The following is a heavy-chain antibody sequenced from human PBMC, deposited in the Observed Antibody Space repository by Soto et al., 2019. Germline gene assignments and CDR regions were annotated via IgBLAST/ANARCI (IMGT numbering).Heavy chain of an antibody. V-gene: IGHV4-39*01. CDR3: ARHGYNYYDSSGYYFGNWFDP. Sequence: SETLSLTCTVSGGSISSGGYYWGWIRQPPGKGLEWIGSIYYSGSTYYNPSLKGRVTISEDTSKNQFSLKLSSVTAADTAVYCCARHGYNYYDSSGYYFGNWFDPWGQGTLVTVSS. CDR2: IYYSGST. J-gene: IGHJ5*02. CDR1: GGSISSGGYY. D-gene: IGHD3-22*01.